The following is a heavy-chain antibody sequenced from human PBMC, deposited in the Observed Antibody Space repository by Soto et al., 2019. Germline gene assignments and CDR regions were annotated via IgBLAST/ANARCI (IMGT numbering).Heavy chain of an antibody. D-gene: IGHD3-3*01. CDR2: ISSSSSYI. V-gene: IGHV3-21*01. J-gene: IGHJ4*02. CDR1: GFTFSSYS. Sequence: EVQLVESGGGLVKPGGSLRLSCAASGFTFSSYSMNWVRQAPGKGLEWVSSISSSSSYIYYADSVKGRFTISRDNAKNSLYLQMNSLRAEDTAVYYWAREGKYDLASDYCGQGTLVTVSS. CDR3: AREGKYDLASDY.